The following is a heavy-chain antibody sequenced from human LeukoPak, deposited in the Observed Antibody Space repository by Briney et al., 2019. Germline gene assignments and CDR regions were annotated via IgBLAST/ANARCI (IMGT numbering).Heavy chain of an antibody. CDR2: IRGIGGST. Sequence: GGSLRLSCAAAGFTFGSYAMSWVRQPPGGGLEWVSAIRGIGGSTYYADSVKGRFTISRDNSKNTLYLQMNSLRAEDTAVYYCAKDSYASGRNYYFDCWGQGTLVTVSS. D-gene: IGHD3-10*01. J-gene: IGHJ4*02. CDR3: AKDSYASGRNYYFDC. CDR1: GFTFGSYA. V-gene: IGHV3-23*01.